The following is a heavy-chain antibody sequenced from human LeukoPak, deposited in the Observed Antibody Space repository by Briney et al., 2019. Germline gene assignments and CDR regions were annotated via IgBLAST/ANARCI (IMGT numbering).Heavy chain of an antibody. CDR2: IYYSGST. D-gene: IGHD3-9*01. J-gene: IGHJ4*02. Sequence: SQTLSLTCSVSGYSISSGDYYLSWIRQPPGKGLEWIGYIYYSGSTYYNPSLKSRVTISVDTSKNQFSLKLSSVTAADTAVYYCARDPVDRFDYWGQGTLVTVSS. V-gene: IGHV4-30-4*01. CDR1: GYSISSGDYY. CDR3: ARDPVDRFDY.